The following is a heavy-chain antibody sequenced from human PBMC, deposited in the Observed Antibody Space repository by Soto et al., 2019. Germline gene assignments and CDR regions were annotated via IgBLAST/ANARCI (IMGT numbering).Heavy chain of an antibody. D-gene: IGHD2-15*01. CDR3: ARDRKVYCSGGSCYSHYYYYGMDV. CDR1: GGSFSGYY. J-gene: IGHJ6*02. V-gene: IGHV4-34*01. Sequence: QVQLQQWGAGLLKPSETLSLTCAVYGGSFSGYYWSWIRQPPGKGLEWIGEINHSGSTNYNPSLKSRVTISVDTSKNQFSLKLSSVTAADTAVYYCARDRKVYCSGGSCYSHYYYYGMDVWGQGTTVTVSS. CDR2: INHSGST.